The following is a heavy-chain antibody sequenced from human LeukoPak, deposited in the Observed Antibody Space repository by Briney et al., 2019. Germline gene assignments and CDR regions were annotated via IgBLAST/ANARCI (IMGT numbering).Heavy chain of an antibody. J-gene: IGHJ5*02. CDR3: ARAHPIAGWFDP. V-gene: IGHV4-4*07. CDR2: IYTSGST. Sequence: SETLSLTCTVSGGSISSYYWSWIRQPAGKGLEWIGRIYTSGSTNYNPSLKSRVTKSVDTSKNQFSPKLSSVTAADTAVYYCARAHPIAGWFDPWGQGTLVTVSS. CDR1: GGSISSYY. D-gene: IGHD6-13*01.